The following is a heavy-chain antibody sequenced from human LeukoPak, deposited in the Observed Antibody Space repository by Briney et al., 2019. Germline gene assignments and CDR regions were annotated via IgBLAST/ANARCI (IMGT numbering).Heavy chain of an antibody. Sequence: SETLSLTCTVSGGSISSYYWGWIQRPPGKGLEWIAYIYHSGSTNYNPSLQSRVTISIDTSKNQFSLKLRSVTAADTAVYYCARKEGGQLVNTRRWFDPWGQGTLVTVSS. D-gene: IGHD6-13*01. J-gene: IGHJ5*02. CDR1: GGSISSYY. CDR3: ARKEGGQLVNTRRWFDP. V-gene: IGHV4-59*12. CDR2: IYHSGST.